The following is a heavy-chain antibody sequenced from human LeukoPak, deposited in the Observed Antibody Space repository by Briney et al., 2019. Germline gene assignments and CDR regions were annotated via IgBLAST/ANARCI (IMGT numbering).Heavy chain of an antibody. D-gene: IGHD7-27*01. CDR3: ARAPHTLGLDS. Sequence: SPTLSLTFAFSGDSVSFNSATWNWIRQSPSRGLEWLGSTYYRSKRYLDYSVYVKSRITINPDKSKSQVSLQLISVTPEDTAVYYCARAPHTLGLDSWGQGTLVTVSS. J-gene: IGHJ4*02. V-gene: IGHV6-1*01. CDR1: GDSVSFNSAT. CDR2: TYYRSKRYL.